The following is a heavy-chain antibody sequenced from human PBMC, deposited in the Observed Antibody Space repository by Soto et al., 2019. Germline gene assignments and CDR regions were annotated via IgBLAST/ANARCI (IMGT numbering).Heavy chain of an antibody. CDR3: ARDFRTYSHGVDV. V-gene: IGHV1-2*02. CDR1: GYPFTGPY. D-gene: IGHD4-4*01. J-gene: IGHJ6*02. Sequence: HAQLVQSGTEVKKPGASVKVSCKASGYPFTGPYIYWVRQAPGQGLEWMGWINPSSGGTEFAEKFQGRVTVTRDTSIRTVFLELNSLTSDDTGVYFCARDFRTYSHGVDVWDQGTAVTVSS. CDR2: INPSSGGT.